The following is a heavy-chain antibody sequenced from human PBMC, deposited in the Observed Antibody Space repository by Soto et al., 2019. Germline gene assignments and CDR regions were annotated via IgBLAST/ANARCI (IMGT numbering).Heavy chain of an antibody. CDR2: ISDNGGTT. Sequence: GGSLRLSCAASEFTFSNYAMSWVRQAPGKGLEWVSSISDNGGTTYYADSVKGRSTISRDNSKNTLYLQMNSLRAEDTAVYYCARDATLTYYDILTGYHDAFDIWGQGTMVTVSS. CDR3: ARDATLTYYDILTGYHDAFDI. CDR1: EFTFSNYA. D-gene: IGHD3-9*01. J-gene: IGHJ3*02. V-gene: IGHV3-23*01.